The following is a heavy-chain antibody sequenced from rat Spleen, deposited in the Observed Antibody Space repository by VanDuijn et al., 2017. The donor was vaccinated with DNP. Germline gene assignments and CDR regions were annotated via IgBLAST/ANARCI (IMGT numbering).Heavy chain of an antibody. V-gene: IGHV2-63*01. Sequence: QVQLKESGPGLVQPSETLSLTCTVSGFSLTSYSVTWVRQPLGKVPEWMGKMWYDGDTAYNSALNSRLSISRDTSKYQVFLKMNSLQTDDTGTYFCTRDGTTGALDAWGQGTSVTVSS. CDR1: GFSLTSYS. CDR2: MWYDGDT. J-gene: IGHJ4*01. CDR3: TRDGTTGALDA. D-gene: IGHD4-1*01.